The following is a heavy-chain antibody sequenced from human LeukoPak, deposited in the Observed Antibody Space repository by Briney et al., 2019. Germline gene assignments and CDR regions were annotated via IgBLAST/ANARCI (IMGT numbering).Heavy chain of an antibody. V-gene: IGHV3-23*01. J-gene: IGHJ4*02. D-gene: IGHD6-19*01. CDR1: GLSFNSYA. Sequence: GGSLRLSCAASGLSFNSYAMSWVRQAPGKGLEWVSGISGSGGTIYYADSVKGRFTISRDNSKNTLYLQINSLRAEDTAVYYCAKDTANTAVPGEYFDYWGQGALVTVSS. CDR3: AKDTANTAVPGEYFDY. CDR2: ISGSGGTI.